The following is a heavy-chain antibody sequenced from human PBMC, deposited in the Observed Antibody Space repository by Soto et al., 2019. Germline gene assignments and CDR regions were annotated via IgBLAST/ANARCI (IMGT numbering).Heavy chain of an antibody. Sequence: GGSLRLSCAASGFNFGVYWMHWVRQAPGKGLVWVARLNSDGTYASSADSVKGRLTISRDNAKNTLYLQLNSLGAEDTAVYYCARGGAYGDYRSDFWGQGTLVTVSS. CDR3: ARGGAYGDYRSDF. D-gene: IGHD4-17*01. CDR2: LNSDGTYA. V-gene: IGHV3-74*01. J-gene: IGHJ4*02. CDR1: GFNFGVYW.